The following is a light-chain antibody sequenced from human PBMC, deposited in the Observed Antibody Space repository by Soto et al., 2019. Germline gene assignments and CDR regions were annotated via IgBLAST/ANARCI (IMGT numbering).Light chain of an antibody. J-gene: IGKJ2*01. CDR1: QDISNY. V-gene: IGKV1-33*01. CDR2: DAS. CDR3: QQYDNLPPYT. Sequence: DIQMTQSPSSLSASVGDRITITCQASQDISNYLNWYQQKPGKAPKLLIYDASNLETGVPSRFNGSGSGTDFTFTISILQPEDIATYYCQQYDNLPPYTFGQGTKLEIK.